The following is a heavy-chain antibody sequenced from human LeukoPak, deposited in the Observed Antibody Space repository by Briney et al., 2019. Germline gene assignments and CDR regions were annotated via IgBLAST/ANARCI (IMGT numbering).Heavy chain of an antibody. CDR2: INAGNGNT. J-gene: IGHJ6*02. D-gene: IGHD3-10*01. CDR3: ARDTYYYGSGSYYSHYGMDV. V-gene: IGHV1-3*01. CDR1: GYAFTSYA. Sequence: ASVKVSCKASGYAFTSYAMHWVRQAPGQRLEWMGWINAGNGNTKYSQKFQGRVTITRDTSASTAYMELSSLRSEDTAVYYCARDTYYYGSGSYYSHYGMDVWGQGTTVTVSS.